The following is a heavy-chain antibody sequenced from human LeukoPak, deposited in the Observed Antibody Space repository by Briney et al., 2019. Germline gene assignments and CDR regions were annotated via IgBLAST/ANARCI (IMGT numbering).Heavy chain of an antibody. V-gene: IGHV4-34*01. Sequence: PSETLSLTCAVYGGSFSGYYWSWIRQPPGKGLEWIGEINHSGSTNYNPSLKSRVTISVDTSKNQFSLKLSSVTAADTAVYYCARGARTPSGYGSRTAGRANWFDPWGQGTLVTVSA. CDR3: ARGARTPSGYGSRTAGRANWFDP. CDR1: GGSFSGYY. J-gene: IGHJ5*02. D-gene: IGHD5-12*01. CDR2: INHSGST.